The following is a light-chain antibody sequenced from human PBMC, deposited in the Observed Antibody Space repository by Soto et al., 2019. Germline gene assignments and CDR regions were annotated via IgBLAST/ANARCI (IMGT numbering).Light chain of an antibody. Sequence: DIQMTQSPSSLSASVGDRVTITCQASQDISNYLNWYQQKPGQAPKLLIYDASNLETGVPSKFSGSGSGTDVTFAISNLQPEDIATYYCQQYDNLPITFGQGTRLEIK. CDR3: QQYDNLPIT. J-gene: IGKJ5*01. CDR1: QDISNY. CDR2: DAS. V-gene: IGKV1-33*01.